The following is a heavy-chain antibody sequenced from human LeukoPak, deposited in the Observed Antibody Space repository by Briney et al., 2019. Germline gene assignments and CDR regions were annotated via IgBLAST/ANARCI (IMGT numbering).Heavy chain of an antibody. D-gene: IGHD3-22*01. V-gene: IGHV3-30*02. CDR3: AKDSYDSSGPHPDY. J-gene: IGHJ4*02. CDR1: GFTFSSYG. Sequence: PGGSLRLSRAASGFTFSSYGMHWVRQAPGKGLEWVAFIRYDGSNKYYADSVKGRFTISRDNSKNTLYLRMNSLRAEDTAAYYCAKDSYDSSGPHPDYWGQGTLVTVSS. CDR2: IRYDGSNK.